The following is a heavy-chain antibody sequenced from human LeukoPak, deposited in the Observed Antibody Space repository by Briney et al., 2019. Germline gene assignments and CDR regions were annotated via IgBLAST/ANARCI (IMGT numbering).Heavy chain of an antibody. J-gene: IGHJ4*02. D-gene: IGHD3-9*01. CDR3: TTSRFLLRYFNF. CDR2: IKSKTDGETT. CDR1: GFTFSNAW. Sequence: GGSLRLSCAASGFTFSNAWMSWVRQAPGKGLEWVGCIKSKTDGETTDYAAPVKGRFTISGDDSKNTMYLQMDSLKTEDTAVYYCTTSRFLLRYFNFWGQGTLVTVSS. V-gene: IGHV3-15*01.